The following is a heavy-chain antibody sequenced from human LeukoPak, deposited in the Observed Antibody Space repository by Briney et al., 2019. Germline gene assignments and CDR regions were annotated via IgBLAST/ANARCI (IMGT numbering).Heavy chain of an antibody. V-gene: IGHV1-2*02. CDR1: GYTFTGYY. D-gene: IGHD5-12*01. CDR3: ARDTATINYYYGMGV. Sequence: ASVKVSCKASGYTFTGYYMHWVRQAPGQGLEWMGWINPNSGGTNYAQKFQGRVTMTRDTSISTAYMELSRLRSDDTAVYYCARDTATINYYYGMGVWGQGTTVTVSS. J-gene: IGHJ6*02. CDR2: INPNSGGT.